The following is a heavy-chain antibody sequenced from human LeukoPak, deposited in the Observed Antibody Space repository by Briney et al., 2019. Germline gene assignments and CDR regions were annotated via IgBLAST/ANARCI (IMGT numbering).Heavy chain of an antibody. D-gene: IGHD6-13*01. V-gene: IGHV4-59*08. Sequence: SETLSLTCSVSGGSINDHYWTWIRQPPGKGLEWIGHIYYRGSTNYNPSLKSRVTISIDTSKNHFSLKLSSVTAADTAVYYCARHTTILGSWSYWGQGTLDTVSS. CDR1: GGSINDHY. CDR3: ARHTTILGSWSY. J-gene: IGHJ4*02. CDR2: IYYRGST.